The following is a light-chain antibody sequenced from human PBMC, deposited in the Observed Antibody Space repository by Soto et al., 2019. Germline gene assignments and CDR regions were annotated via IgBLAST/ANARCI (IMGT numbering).Light chain of an antibody. Sequence: QSVLTQPASVSGSPGQSITISCSGSSGDVGNYDLVSWYQQIPGKAPQLMIFEVSRRPSRVSDRFSGSKSGNTASLTISGLLAEDEGDFYCCSYAGNGAWVFGGGTKVTVL. J-gene: IGLJ3*02. CDR3: CSYAGNGAWV. CDR2: EVS. CDR1: SGDVGNYDL. V-gene: IGLV2-23*02.